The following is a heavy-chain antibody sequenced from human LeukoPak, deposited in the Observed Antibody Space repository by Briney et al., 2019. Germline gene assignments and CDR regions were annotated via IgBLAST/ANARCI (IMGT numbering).Heavy chain of an antibody. D-gene: IGHD3-22*01. J-gene: IGHJ4*02. Sequence: SETLSLTCAVYGGSFSCYYCSWIRQPPGKGLEWIGEINHSGSTNYNPSLKSRVTISVDTSKNQFSLKLSSVTAADTAVYYCARGPAGYYYDSSGYYWDYFDYWGQGTLVTVSS. V-gene: IGHV4-34*01. CDR1: GGSFSCYY. CDR2: INHSGST. CDR3: ARGPAGYYYDSSGYYWDYFDY.